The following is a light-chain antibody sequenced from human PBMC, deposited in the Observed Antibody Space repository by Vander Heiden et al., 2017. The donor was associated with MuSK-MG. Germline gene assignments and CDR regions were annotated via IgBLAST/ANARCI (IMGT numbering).Light chain of an antibody. CDR3: NSRDSSRTQVL. CDR1: SLRIYY. Sequence: SSELTQDPAVSVALGQTVRITCQGDSLRIYYASWYQQKPGQAPVLVIYGKNNRPSGIPDRFSGSTSGNTASLTITGAQAEDEADYYCNSRDSSRTQVLFGGGTKLTVL. CDR2: GKN. J-gene: IGLJ2*01. V-gene: IGLV3-19*01.